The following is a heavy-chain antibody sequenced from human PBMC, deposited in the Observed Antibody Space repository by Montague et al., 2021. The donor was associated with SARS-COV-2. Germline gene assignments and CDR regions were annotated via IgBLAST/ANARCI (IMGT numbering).Heavy chain of an antibody. D-gene: IGHD3-16*01. CDR3: ALPLGGARFDP. V-gene: IGHV4-4*02. Sequence: ETLSLTCTVSGGSISSDNWWTWVRQPPGKGLEWIGDIFHSGTTXYNPSLKSRLTISVDKSKNQISLKLISVTAADTAMYYCALPLGGARFDPWGQGTLVTVSS. J-gene: IGHJ5*02. CDR2: IFHSGTT. CDR1: GGSISSDNW.